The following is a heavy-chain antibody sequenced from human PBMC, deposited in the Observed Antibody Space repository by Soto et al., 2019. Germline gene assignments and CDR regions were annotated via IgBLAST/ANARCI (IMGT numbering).Heavy chain of an antibody. CDR3: ARARVYCSSTSCPYYYYYYYMDV. CDR2: IYSGGST. D-gene: IGHD2-2*01. CDR1: GFTVSSNY. J-gene: IGHJ6*03. V-gene: IGHV3-53*04. Sequence: PGGSLRLSCAASGFTVSSNYMSWVRQAPGKGLEWVSVIYSGGSTYYADSVKGRFTISRHNSKNTLYLQMSSLRAEDTAVYYCARARVYCSSTSCPYYYYYYYMDVWGKGTTVTVSS.